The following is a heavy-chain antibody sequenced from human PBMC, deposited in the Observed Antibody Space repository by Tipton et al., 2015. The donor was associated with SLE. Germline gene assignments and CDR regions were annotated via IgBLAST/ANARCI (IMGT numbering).Heavy chain of an antibody. Sequence: QSGPEVKKPGASVKVSCKASGYTFTGYYMHWVRQAPGQGLESMGWINPNSGGTNYAQKFQGRVTMTRDTSISTAYMELSRLRSDDTAVYYCARTQQLVPDWYFDLWGRGTLVTVSS. J-gene: IGHJ2*01. CDR2: INPNSGGT. D-gene: IGHD6-13*01. V-gene: IGHV1-2*02. CDR3: ARTQQLVPDWYFDL. CDR1: GYTFTGYY.